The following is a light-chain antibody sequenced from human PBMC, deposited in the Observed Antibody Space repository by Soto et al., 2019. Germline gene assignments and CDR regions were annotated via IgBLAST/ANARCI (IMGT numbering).Light chain of an antibody. CDR2: SNN. CDR3: ATWDDSMSGRV. V-gene: IGLV1-44*01. Sequence: QSVLTQPPSVSGTPGQRVTISCSGSSSNIGSNTVNWYQQLPGTAPKLLIYSNNQRPSGVPDRFSGSKSDTSASLAISGLQSEDEADYYCATWDDSMSGRVFGGGTKLTVL. J-gene: IGLJ3*02. CDR1: SSNIGSNT.